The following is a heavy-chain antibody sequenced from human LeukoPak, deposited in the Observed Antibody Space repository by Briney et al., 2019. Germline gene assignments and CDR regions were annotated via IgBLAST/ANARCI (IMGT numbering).Heavy chain of an antibody. CDR3: ARGGRTTAELIDY. D-gene: IGHD4-17*01. V-gene: IGHV3-21*01. J-gene: IGHJ4*02. CDR2: ISISSSFI. CDR1: GFTFSNCS. Sequence: GGSLRLSCAASGFTFSNCSMNWVRQAPGKGLEWVSSISISSSFIYYADSVKGRFTISRDNAKNSLFLQMNSLRAEDTAVYYCARGGRTTAELIDYWGQGTLVTVSS.